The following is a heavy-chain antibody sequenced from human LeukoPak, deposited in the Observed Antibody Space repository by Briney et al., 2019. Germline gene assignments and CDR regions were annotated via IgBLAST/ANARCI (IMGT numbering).Heavy chain of an antibody. CDR1: GGSISSSSYY. CDR2: IYYSGGT. Sequence: SETLSPTCTVSGGSISSSSYYWGWIRQPPGKGLEWIGSIYYSGGTYYNPSLKSRVTISVDTSKNQFSLKLSSVTAADTAVYYCARAFVVVVAATPKNNWFDPWGQGTLVTVSS. D-gene: IGHD2-15*01. CDR3: ARAFVVVVAATPKNNWFDP. V-gene: IGHV4-39*07. J-gene: IGHJ5*02.